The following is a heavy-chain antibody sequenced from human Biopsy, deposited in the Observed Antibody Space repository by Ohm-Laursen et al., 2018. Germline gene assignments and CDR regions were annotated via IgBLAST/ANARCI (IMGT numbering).Heavy chain of an antibody. CDR1: GGPSSNYA. CDR3: AADADGYYTEFDY. Sequence: ASVKVSCKCSGGPSSNYAFSWVRQAPGQGLEWVGRIVPILGHLNYAQRFQGRVSITADKSTTYVYMELSRLTSGDTAVYYCAADADGYYTEFDYWGPGTLVTVSS. D-gene: IGHD3-3*01. J-gene: IGHJ4*02. V-gene: IGHV1-69*04. CDR2: IVPILGHL.